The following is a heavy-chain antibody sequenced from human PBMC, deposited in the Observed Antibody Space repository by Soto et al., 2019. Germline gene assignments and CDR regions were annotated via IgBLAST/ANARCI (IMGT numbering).Heavy chain of an antibody. D-gene: IGHD6-13*01. V-gene: IGHV3-30-3*01. J-gene: IGHJ6*02. CDR3: ARPGDSSSWYFLFYYGMDV. CDR2: ISYDGSNK. CDR1: GFTFSSYA. Sequence: GGSLRLSCAASGFTFSSYAMHWVRQAPGKGLEWVAVISYDGSNKYYADSVKGRFTISRDNSKNTLYLQMNSLRAEDTAVYYCARPGDSSSWYFLFYYGMDVWGQGTTVTVSS.